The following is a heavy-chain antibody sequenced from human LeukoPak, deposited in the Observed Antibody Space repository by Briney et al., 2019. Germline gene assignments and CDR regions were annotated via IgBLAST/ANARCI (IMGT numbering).Heavy chain of an antibody. D-gene: IGHD5-12*01. CDR2: INHSGST. J-gene: IGHJ4*02. CDR1: GGSFSGYY. V-gene: IGHV4-34*01. Sequence: SETLSLTCAVYGGSFSGYYWSWIRQPPGKGLEWIGEINHSGSTNYNPSLTSRVTISVDTSKNQFSLKLSSVTAADTAVYYCARVRYSGYGIDRGQGTLVTVSS. CDR3: ARVRYSGYGID.